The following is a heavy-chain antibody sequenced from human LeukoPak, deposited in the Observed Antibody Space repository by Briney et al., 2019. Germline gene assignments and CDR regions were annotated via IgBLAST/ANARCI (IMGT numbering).Heavy chain of an antibody. CDR2: INEDGSAK. J-gene: IGHJ4*02. CDR1: GFTFSSSW. V-gene: IGHV3-7*01. Sequence: LPGGSLRLSCAASGFTFSSSWMSWVRQAPGKGLEWVANINEDGSAKYYVDSVEGRFTISRDNAKRSLDLQVNSLRAEDTAVYYCTRSRRDGNDYWGQGTLVTVSS. CDR3: TRSRRDGNDY. D-gene: IGHD5-24*01.